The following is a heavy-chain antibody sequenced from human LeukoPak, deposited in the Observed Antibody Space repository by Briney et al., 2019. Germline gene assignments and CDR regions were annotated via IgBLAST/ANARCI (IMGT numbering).Heavy chain of an antibody. D-gene: IGHD3-22*01. CDR3: AKTGRSYYDSSGYPN. V-gene: IGHV3-23*01. CDR1: GFTFSSYA. CDR2: ISGSGGST. J-gene: IGHJ4*02. Sequence: GGSLRLSCAASGFTFSSYAMSWVRQAPGKGLEWVSAISGSGGSTYYADSVKGRFTISRDNSKNTLYLQMNSLRAEDTVVYYCAKTGRSYYDSSGYPNWGQGTLVTVSS.